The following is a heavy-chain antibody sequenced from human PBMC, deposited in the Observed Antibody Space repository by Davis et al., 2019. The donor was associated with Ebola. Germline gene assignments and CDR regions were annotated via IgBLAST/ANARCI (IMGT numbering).Heavy chain of an antibody. CDR2: INPNSGDT. CDR1: GYTFTSYG. D-gene: IGHD5-12*01. V-gene: IGHV1-2*06. CDR3: ARGSGYDGFDP. Sequence: AASVKVSCKASGYTFTSYGISWVRQAPGQGLEWMGRINPNSGDTIYAQKFQGRVTMTRDTSISTAYMELSRLRFDDTAVYYCARGSGYDGFDPWGQGTLVTVSS. J-gene: IGHJ5*02.